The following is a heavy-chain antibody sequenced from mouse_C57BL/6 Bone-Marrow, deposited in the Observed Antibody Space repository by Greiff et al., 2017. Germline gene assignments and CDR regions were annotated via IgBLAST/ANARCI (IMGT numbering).Heavy chain of an antibody. Sequence: QVQLQQSGAELVKPGASVKLSCKASGYTFTSYWMHWVKQRPGRGLEWIGRIDPNSGGTKYHEKFKSKATLTVDKPSSRAYMQLSCLTSEDSAVYYCAREECFASWFAYWGQGTLVTVSA. CDR3: AREECFASWFAY. D-gene: IGHD6-1*01. CDR1: GYTFTSYW. J-gene: IGHJ3*01. CDR2: IDPNSGGT. V-gene: IGHV1-72*01.